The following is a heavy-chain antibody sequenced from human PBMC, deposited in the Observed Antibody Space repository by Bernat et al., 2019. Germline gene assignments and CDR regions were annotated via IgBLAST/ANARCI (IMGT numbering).Heavy chain of an antibody. J-gene: IGHJ4*02. Sequence: QVQLQESGPGLVKPSQTLSLTCTVSGGSISSGDYYWSWIRQHPGKGLEWIGYIYYSGSTYYNPSLKSRVTISVDTSTNQFSLKLNSVTAADTAVYYCAREYYYGSGSYSFYFDYWGQGTLVTVSS. CDR2: IYYSGST. CDR3: AREYYYGSGSYSFYFDY. D-gene: IGHD3-10*01. V-gene: IGHV4-31*03. CDR1: GGSISSGDYY.